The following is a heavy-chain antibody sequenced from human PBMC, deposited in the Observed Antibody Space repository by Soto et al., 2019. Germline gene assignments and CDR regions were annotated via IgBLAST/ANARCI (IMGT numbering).Heavy chain of an antibody. J-gene: IGHJ6*02. CDR3: ARGGRITIFGVVKRYYYGMDV. D-gene: IGHD3-3*01. Sequence: GASVKFSCKASGDTFSRYAIGGVIQASVQGLEWVGVINPIFGTANYAQKFQGRVTITADESTSTAYMELSSLRSEDTAVYYCARGGRITIFGVVKRYYYGMDVWGQGTTVTVSS. CDR2: INPIFGTA. CDR1: GDTFSRYA. V-gene: IGHV1-69*13.